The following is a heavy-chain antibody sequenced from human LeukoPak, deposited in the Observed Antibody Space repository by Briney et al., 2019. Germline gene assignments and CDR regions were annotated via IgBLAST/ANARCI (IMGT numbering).Heavy chain of an antibody. CDR3: ANSNLPVAAAGTSAFDY. Sequence: PGGSLRLSCAASGFTFSSYGMHWVRQAPGKGLEWVAVISYDGSNKYYADSVKGRFTISRDNSKNTLYLQMNSLRAEGTAVYYCANSNLPVAAAGTSAFDYWGQGTLVTVSS. D-gene: IGHD6-13*01. CDR2: ISYDGSNK. CDR1: GFTFSSYG. J-gene: IGHJ4*02. V-gene: IGHV3-30*18.